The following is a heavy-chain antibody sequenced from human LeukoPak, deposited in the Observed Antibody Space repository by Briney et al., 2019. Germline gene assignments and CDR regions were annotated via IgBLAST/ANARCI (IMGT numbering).Heavy chain of an antibody. D-gene: IGHD6-13*01. Sequence: SETLSLTCTVSGGSVTSGDYYWGWIRQPPGEGLEYIGYISYSGSTNYNPSPRSRVTLSVDTSKNQFSLKLSSVAAADTAVYFCATTYSSSHQHLSGVFDYWGQGTLVTVSS. CDR2: ISYSGST. J-gene: IGHJ4*02. CDR3: ATTYSSSHQHLSGVFDY. V-gene: IGHV4-61*08. CDR1: GGSVTSGDYY.